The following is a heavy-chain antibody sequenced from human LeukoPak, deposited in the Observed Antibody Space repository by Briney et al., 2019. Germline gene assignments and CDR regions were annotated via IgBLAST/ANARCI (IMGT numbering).Heavy chain of an antibody. D-gene: IGHD3-3*01. CDR3: ARDFWSGFYTPYNWFDP. CDR2: ISSSGSTI. V-gene: IGHV3-11*01. Sequence: GGSLRLSCAASGFTFSDYYMSWIRQAPGKGLEWVSYISSSGSTIYYADSVKGRFTISRDNGKNSLYLQMNSLRAEDTAVHYCARDFWSGFYTPYNWFDPWGQGTLVTVSS. J-gene: IGHJ5*02. CDR1: GFTFSDYY.